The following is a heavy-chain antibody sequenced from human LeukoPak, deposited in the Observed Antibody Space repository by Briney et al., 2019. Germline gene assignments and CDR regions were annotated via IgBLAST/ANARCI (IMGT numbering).Heavy chain of an antibody. J-gene: IGHJ5*02. CDR1: GGSFSGYY. CDR2: IYYSGST. Sequence: SETLSLTCAVYGGSFSGYYWSWIRQPPGKGLEWIGYIYYSGSTNYNPSLKSRVTISVDTSKNQFSLKLSSVTAADTAVYYCARTDSSGWYDWFDPWGQGTLVTVSS. V-gene: IGHV4-59*01. CDR3: ARTDSSGWYDWFDP. D-gene: IGHD6-19*01.